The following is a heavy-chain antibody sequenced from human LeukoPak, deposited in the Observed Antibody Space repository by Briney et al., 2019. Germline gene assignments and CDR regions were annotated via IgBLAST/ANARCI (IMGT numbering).Heavy chain of an antibody. CDR1: GFTFSSYS. D-gene: IGHD3-10*01. J-gene: IGHJ4*02. V-gene: IGHV3-21*01. CDR3: AREPYYGSGSYSSGYFDY. CDR2: ISSSSSYI. Sequence: GGSLRLSCAASGFTFSSYSMNWVRQAPGKGLEWVSSISSSSSYIYYADSVKGRFTISRDNAKNSLYLQMNSLRAEDTAVCYCAREPYYGSGSYSSGYFDYWGQGTLATVSS.